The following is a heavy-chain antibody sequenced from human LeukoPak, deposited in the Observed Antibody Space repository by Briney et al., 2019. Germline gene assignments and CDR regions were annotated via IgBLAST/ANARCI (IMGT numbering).Heavy chain of an antibody. V-gene: IGHV3-74*01. J-gene: IGHJ4*02. CDR2: INSDGSST. D-gene: IGHD6-13*01. CDR1: GFTFSSYW. Sequence: GGSLRLSCAASGFTFSSYWMHWVRQAPGKGLVWVSRINSDGSSTSYADSVKGRFTISRDNAKNTLYPQMNSLRAEDTAVYYCARRTVVGTLDYWGQGTLVTVSS. CDR3: ARRTVVGTLDY.